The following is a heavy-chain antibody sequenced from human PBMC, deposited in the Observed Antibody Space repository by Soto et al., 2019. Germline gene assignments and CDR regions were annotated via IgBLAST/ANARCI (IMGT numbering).Heavy chain of an antibody. V-gene: IGHV1-46*01. CDR1: GYTFTSYY. J-gene: IGHJ6*02. Sequence: QVQLVQSGAEVKKPGASVKVSCKASGYTFTSYYMHWVRQAPGQGLEWMGIINPSGGSTSYAQKFQGRVTITRDTATSTVYMELSSLRSEDTAVYYCASGWSGNMGGYYYGMDVWGQGTTDTVTS. CDR3: ASGWSGNMGGYYYGMDV. D-gene: IGHD3-3*01. CDR2: INPSGGST.